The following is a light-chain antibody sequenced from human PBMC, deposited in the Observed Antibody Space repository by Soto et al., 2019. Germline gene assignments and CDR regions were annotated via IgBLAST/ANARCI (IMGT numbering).Light chain of an antibody. Sequence: SQSAGTLSLSQGERATVPCRASQSVSNNYLAWYQQKPGQAPRLLIYGASNRATGIPDRFSGSGSGTDFTLTISIQAPEGIAVYCWHQDCMPGTFGQGTNVAIK. CDR1: QSVSNNY. CDR3: HQDCMPGT. J-gene: IGKJ1*01. V-gene: IGKV3-20*01. CDR2: GAS.